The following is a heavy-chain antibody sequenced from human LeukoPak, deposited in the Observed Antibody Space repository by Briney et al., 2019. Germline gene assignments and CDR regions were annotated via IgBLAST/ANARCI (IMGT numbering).Heavy chain of an antibody. CDR1: GFTFGDHA. Sequence: GRSLRLSCTASGFTFGDHAMSWVRQAPGKGLEWVGFIRTKAYGGTTEYAASVKGRFTISRDDSKSIAYLQMNSLKTEDTAVYYCTRGVSMTTVVTGVPDAFDIWDQGTMVTVSS. V-gene: IGHV3-49*04. CDR2: IRTKAYGGTT. D-gene: IGHD4-23*01. J-gene: IGHJ3*02. CDR3: TRGVSMTTVVTGVPDAFDI.